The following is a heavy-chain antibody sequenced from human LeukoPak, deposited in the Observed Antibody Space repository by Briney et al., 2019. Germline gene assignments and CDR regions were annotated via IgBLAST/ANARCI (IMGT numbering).Heavy chain of an antibody. J-gene: IGHJ3*02. V-gene: IGHV3-74*01. Sequence: QPRWSLRLSCAASGFTFSSYWMHWVRQAPGKGLVWVSRINSDGSSTSYADSVKGRFTISRNNTKNTLYLQMNSLRAEDTAVYNCARGASHWGAFDIRGQGTMVTV. CDR1: GFTFSSYW. CDR2: INSDGSST. D-gene: IGHD7-27*01. CDR3: ARGASHWGAFDI.